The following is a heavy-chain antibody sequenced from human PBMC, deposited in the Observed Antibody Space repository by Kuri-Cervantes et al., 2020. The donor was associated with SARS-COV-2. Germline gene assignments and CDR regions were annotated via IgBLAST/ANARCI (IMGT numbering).Heavy chain of an antibody. Sequence: ASVKVSCKASGYTFTGYYMHWVRQAPGQGLEWMGWINPNSGGTNYAQKFQGWVTMTRDTSISTVYMELSRLRSDDTAVYYCAREYYYGSGGYYGAFDHWGQGTPDTVSS. J-gene: IGHJ4*02. CDR1: GYTFTGYY. CDR3: AREYYYGSGGYYGAFDH. V-gene: IGHV1-2*04. D-gene: IGHD3-10*01. CDR2: INPNSGGT.